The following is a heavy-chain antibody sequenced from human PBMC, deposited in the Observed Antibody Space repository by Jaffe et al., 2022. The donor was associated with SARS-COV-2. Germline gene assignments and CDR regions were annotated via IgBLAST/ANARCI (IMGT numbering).Heavy chain of an antibody. CDR2: ISSSSSYI. D-gene: IGHD2-21*02. J-gene: IGHJ4*02. CDR1: GFTFSSYS. V-gene: IGHV3-21*01. CDR3: AAVYGGNSVEDY. Sequence: EVQLVESGGGLVKPGGSLRLSCAASGFTFSSYSMNWVRQAPGKGLEWVSSISSSSSYIYYADSVKGRFTISRDNAKNSLYLQMNSLRAEDTAVYYCAAVYGGNSVEDYWGQGTLVTVSS.